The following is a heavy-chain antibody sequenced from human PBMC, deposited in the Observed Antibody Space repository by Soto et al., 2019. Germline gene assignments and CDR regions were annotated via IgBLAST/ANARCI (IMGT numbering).Heavy chain of an antibody. D-gene: IGHD4-17*01. CDR2: ISAYNGNT. CDR1: GYTFTSYG. J-gene: IGHJ4*02. V-gene: IGHV1-18*01. Sequence: ASVKVSCKASGYTFTSYGISWVRQAPGQGLEWMGLISAYNGNTNYAQKFQGRVTMTTDTSTSTVYMELSSLRSEDTAVYYCARDFAYGGNSVSVYWGQGTLVTVSS. CDR3: ARDFAYGGNSVSVY.